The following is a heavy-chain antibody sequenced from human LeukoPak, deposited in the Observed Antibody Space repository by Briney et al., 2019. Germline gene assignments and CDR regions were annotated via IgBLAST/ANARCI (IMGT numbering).Heavy chain of an antibody. CDR1: GFRFDDYA. CDR2: ISYDGSNK. J-gene: IGHJ4*02. D-gene: IGHD2-2*01. Sequence: GGSLRLSCAASGFRFDDYAMHWVRQVPGKGLEWVAVISYDGSNKYYADSVKGRFTISRDNSKNTLYLQMNSLRAEDTAVYYCARDSRPYCSSTSCYGPFDYWGQGTLVTVSS. V-gene: IGHV3-30*04. CDR3: ARDSRPYCSSTSCYGPFDY.